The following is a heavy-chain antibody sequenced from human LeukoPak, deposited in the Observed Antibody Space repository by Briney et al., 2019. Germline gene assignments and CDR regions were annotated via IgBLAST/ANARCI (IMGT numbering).Heavy chain of an antibody. Sequence: EASVKVSCKASGGTFSSYAISWVRQAPGQGLEWMGGIIPMFVTANYAQKFQGRGTITTEESTSTAYMELSSLGSEDTAMYYCARVFARGGEISGSYYYYWGQGTLVTVSS. CDR1: GGTFSSYA. D-gene: IGHD1-26*01. J-gene: IGHJ4*02. CDR3: ARVFARGGEISGSYYYY. V-gene: IGHV1-69*05. CDR2: IIPMFVTA.